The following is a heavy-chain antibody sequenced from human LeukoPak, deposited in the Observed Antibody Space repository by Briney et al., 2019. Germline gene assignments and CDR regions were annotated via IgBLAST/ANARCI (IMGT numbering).Heavy chain of an antibody. Sequence: ASVKVSCKASGYTFTSYGISWVRQAPGQGLEWMGWISAYNGNTNYAQKLQGRVTMTTDTSTSTAYMELSSLRSEDAAVYYCARELSGYCSSTSCYGRVYYYYYMDVWGKGTTVTVSS. CDR3: ARELSGYCSSTSCYGRVYYYYYMDV. CDR1: GYTFTSYG. D-gene: IGHD2-2*01. V-gene: IGHV1-18*01. J-gene: IGHJ6*03. CDR2: ISAYNGNT.